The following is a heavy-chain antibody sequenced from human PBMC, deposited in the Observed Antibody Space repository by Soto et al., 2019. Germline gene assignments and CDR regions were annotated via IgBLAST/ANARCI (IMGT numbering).Heavy chain of an antibody. CDR3: SANLNGGSWATCFDP. D-gene: IGHD2-15*01. CDR2: IYDSGST. J-gene: IGHJ5*02. CDR1: GGSVSTTSYY. Sequence: PSETLSLTCTVSGGSVSTTSYYWVWIRQPPGMGLEWIGYIYDSGSTDYNPSLKSRVATSIDTSKNQFSLKLSSVTAADTAEYYCSANLNGGSWATCFDPWGQGTLVTVSS. V-gene: IGHV4-61*01.